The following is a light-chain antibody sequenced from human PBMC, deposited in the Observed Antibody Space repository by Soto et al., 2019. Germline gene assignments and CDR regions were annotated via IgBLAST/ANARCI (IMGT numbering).Light chain of an antibody. V-gene: IGKV3-15*01. J-gene: IGKJ4*01. Sequence: EIVMTQSPATLSVSPGERATLSCRASQSVDSNLAWYQQKPGQAPRLLIYGASNRATGIPARFSGSGSGTEFTLTISSLQSEDFAVYYCQQRSSCPLTFGGGTKVEIK. CDR1: QSVDSN. CDR2: GAS. CDR3: QQRSSCPLT.